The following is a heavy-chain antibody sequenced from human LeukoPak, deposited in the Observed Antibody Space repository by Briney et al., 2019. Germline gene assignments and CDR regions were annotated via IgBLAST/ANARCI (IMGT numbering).Heavy chain of an antibody. CDR2: ISSSGSTI. Sequence: GGSLRLSCAASGFTFSDYYMSWIRQAPGKGLEWVSYISSSGSTIYYADSVKGRFTISRDNAKNSLYLQMNSLRAEDTAVYYCAKDRDVLLWFGESREPDYWGQGTLVTVSS. D-gene: IGHD3-10*01. V-gene: IGHV3-11*04. CDR3: AKDRDVLLWFGESREPDY. CDR1: GFTFSDYY. J-gene: IGHJ4*02.